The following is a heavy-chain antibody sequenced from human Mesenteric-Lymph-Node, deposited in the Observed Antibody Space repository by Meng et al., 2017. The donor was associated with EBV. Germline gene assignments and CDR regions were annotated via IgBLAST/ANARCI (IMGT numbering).Heavy chain of an antibody. V-gene: IGHV4-61*01. CDR2: IYYSGST. CDR1: GGSVSSGTYY. D-gene: IGHD4-17*01. J-gene: IGHJ4*02. CDR3: ATGLYGDYALAN. Sequence: QVKLQESGPGLVKPSETLSLTCTVSGGSVSSGTYYWSWIRQPPGKGLEWIGYIYYSGSTNYNPSLKSRVTISVDTSKNQFSLKLSSVTAADTAVYYCATGLYGDYALANWGQGTLVTVFS.